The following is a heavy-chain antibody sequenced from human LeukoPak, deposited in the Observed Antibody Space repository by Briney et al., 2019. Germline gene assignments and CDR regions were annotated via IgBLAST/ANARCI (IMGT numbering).Heavy chain of an antibody. Sequence: GGSLRLSCAASGFTLNSFGMHWVRQAPGKGLEWVAFIRYDGSDKYYADSVKGRFTISRDISKNTLYLQLNSLRPEDSAVYYCARDGDFWSAQGAFDIWGQGTMVTVSS. V-gene: IGHV3-30*02. CDR1: GFTLNSFG. CDR2: IRYDGSDK. D-gene: IGHD3-3*01. J-gene: IGHJ3*02. CDR3: ARDGDFWSAQGAFDI.